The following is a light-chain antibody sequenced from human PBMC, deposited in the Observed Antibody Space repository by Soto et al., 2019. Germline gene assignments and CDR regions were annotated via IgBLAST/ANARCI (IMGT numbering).Light chain of an antibody. CDR3: QQYRSYPLT. CDR2: AAS. CDR1: QDIGNY. J-gene: IGKJ4*01. V-gene: IGKV1-16*01. Sequence: DIQMTQSPSSLSASVGDRVTITCRASQDIGNYLAWFQQKPGKAPKCLMYAASSLQSGVPSRFSGIGSGTDFTLTISSLQPEDFATYLCQQYRSYPLTFGGGTKVEIK.